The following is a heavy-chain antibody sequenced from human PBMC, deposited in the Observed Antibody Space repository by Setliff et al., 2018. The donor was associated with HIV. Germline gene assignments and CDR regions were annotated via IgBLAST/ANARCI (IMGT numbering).Heavy chain of an antibody. V-gene: IGHV1-46*01. Sequence: GASVKVSCKASGYTFTSYYIHWVRQAPGQGLEWMGRINPSGGSTSYAQKFQGRVTMTRDTSTSTVYMELRSLRSDDTAVYYCARSEGQWLRPEGALCDYWGQGTLVTVSS. J-gene: IGHJ4*02. CDR1: GYTFTSYY. CDR3: ARSEGQWLRPEGALCDY. CDR2: INPSGGST. D-gene: IGHD5-12*01.